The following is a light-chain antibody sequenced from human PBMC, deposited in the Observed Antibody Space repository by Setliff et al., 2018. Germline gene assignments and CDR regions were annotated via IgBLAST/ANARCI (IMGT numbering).Light chain of an antibody. J-gene: IGLJ1*01. CDR3: EAWDDSLNGEV. CDR1: TSNIGSNP. Sequence: QSVLTQPPSASGTPGQRITISCSGGTSNIGSNPVNWYQQLPGTAPKLLIYSNNQRPSGVPDRFSGSKSGTSASLAVSGLQSEDEADFYCEAWDDSLNGEVFGSGTKVTV. V-gene: IGLV1-44*01. CDR2: SNN.